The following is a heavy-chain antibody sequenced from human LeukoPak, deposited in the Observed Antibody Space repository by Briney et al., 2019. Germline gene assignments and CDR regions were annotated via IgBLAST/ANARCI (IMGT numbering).Heavy chain of an antibody. CDR3: ARHYYGSGSYLGY. J-gene: IGHJ4*02. D-gene: IGHD3-10*01. Sequence: GESLQISCKGSGYSFTSYWIGWVRPMPGKGLEWMGIIYPGDSDTRYSPSFQGQVTISAGKSISTAYLQWSSLKASDTAMYYCARHYYGSGSYLGYWGQGTLVTVSS. V-gene: IGHV5-51*01. CDR2: IYPGDSDT. CDR1: GYSFTSYW.